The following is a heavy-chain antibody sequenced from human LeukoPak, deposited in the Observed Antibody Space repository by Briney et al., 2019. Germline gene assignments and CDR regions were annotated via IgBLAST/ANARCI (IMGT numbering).Heavy chain of an antibody. CDR2: IHDSGST. CDR1: GGSISSYY. V-gene: IGHV4-59*01. Sequence: SETLSLTCTVSGGSISSYYWSWIRQPPGKGLEWIRYIHDSGSTIYNPSLKSRVTISVDTYKNRFSLKLSSVTAADTDVYYCARDRREQYCSGGSCYSALGFFDYWGQGTLVTVSS. CDR3: ARDRREQYCSGGSCYSALGFFDY. J-gene: IGHJ4*02. D-gene: IGHD2-15*01.